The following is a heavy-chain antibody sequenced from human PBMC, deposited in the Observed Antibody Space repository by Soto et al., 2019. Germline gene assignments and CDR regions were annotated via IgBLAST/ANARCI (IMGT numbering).Heavy chain of an antibody. Sequence: GASVKVSCKASGYTFTGYYMHWVLQAPGQGLEWMGWINPNSGGTIYAQRFQGRVTMTRDTSVSTAYMDLSRLRSDDTAVYYCARGPPIITGTTDPVDYWGQGTLVTVSS. V-gene: IGHV1-2*02. CDR2: INPNSGGT. D-gene: IGHD1-7*01. CDR3: ARGPPIITGTTDPVDY. J-gene: IGHJ4*02. CDR1: GYTFTGYY.